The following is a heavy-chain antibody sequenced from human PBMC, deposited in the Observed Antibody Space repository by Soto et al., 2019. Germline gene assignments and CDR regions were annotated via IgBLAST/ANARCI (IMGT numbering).Heavy chain of an antibody. J-gene: IGHJ4*02. CDR2: IYYSGST. CDR3: ARLEYYNSSGYYPFDY. Sequence: SETLSLTCTVSGGSISSSSYYWGWIRQPPGKGLEWIGSIYYSGSTYYNPSLKSRVTISVHTSKNQFSLKLSSVTAADTAVYYCARLEYYNSSGYYPFDYWGQGTLVTVSS. V-gene: IGHV4-39*01. CDR1: GGSISSSSYY. D-gene: IGHD3-22*01.